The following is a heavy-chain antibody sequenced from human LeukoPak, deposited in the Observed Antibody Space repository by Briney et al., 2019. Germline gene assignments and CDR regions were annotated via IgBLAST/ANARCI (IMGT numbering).Heavy chain of an antibody. CDR1: GFTFSDYG. Sequence: GESLRLSCAASGFTFSDYGMHWVRQAPGKGLEWVAVIWYDGSNKYYADSVKGRFTISRGNSKNTLYLQMNSLRAEDTAVYYCARLRGAPTRDYFDYWGQGTLVTVSS. V-gene: IGHV3-33*01. CDR3: ARLRGAPTRDYFDY. J-gene: IGHJ4*02. D-gene: IGHD1-26*01. CDR2: IWYDGSNK.